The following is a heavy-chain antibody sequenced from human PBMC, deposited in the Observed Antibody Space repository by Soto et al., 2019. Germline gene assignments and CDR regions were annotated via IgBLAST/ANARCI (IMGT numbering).Heavy chain of an antibody. Sequence: QVQLQESGPGLVRPSETLSLTCTVSGGSISGYYWSWIRQPPGKGLEWIGYIDYSGSTNYNPSLKSRVTISVDTSKNQFSRKRSSVTAADTAVYYCARDGYGSGRYLSFDYWGQGALVTVSS. CDR1: GGSISGYY. J-gene: IGHJ4*02. CDR2: IDYSGST. D-gene: IGHD3-10*01. CDR3: ARDGYGSGRYLSFDY. V-gene: IGHV4-59*01.